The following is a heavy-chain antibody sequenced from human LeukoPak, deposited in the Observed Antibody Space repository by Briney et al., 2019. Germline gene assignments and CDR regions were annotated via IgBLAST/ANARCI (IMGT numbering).Heavy chain of an antibody. D-gene: IGHD6-13*01. J-gene: IGHJ5*02. Sequence: SETLSLTRTVSGYSISSGYYWGWIRQPPGKGLEWIGYIYYSGSTNYNPSLKSRVTISVDTSKNQFSLKLSSVTAADTAVYYCARDRRRYSSSWYNWFDPWGQGTLVTVSS. V-gene: IGHV4-61*01. CDR3: ARDRRRYSSSWYNWFDP. CDR2: IYYSGST. CDR1: GYSISSGYY.